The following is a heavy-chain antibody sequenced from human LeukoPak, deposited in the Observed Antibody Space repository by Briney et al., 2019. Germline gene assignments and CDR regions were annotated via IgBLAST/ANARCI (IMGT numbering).Heavy chain of an antibody. CDR3: VRARANNWFDP. D-gene: IGHD5-12*01. CDR2: IYYSGST. Sequence: SETLSLTCTVSGGSISSYYWSWIRQPPGKGLEWIGYIYYSGSTNFNPSLKSRVTISVDTSKNQFSLKLSSVTAADTAVYYCVRARANNWFDPWGQGTLVTVSS. CDR1: GGSISSYY. J-gene: IGHJ5*02. V-gene: IGHV4-59*08.